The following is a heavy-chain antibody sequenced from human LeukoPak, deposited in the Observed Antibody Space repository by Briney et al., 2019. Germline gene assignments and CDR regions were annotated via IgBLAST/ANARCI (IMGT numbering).Heavy chain of an antibody. CDR3: ARDRQQMDREGYFDL. Sequence: GGSLRLSCAASGFTFSTYNMNWVRQAPGKGLEWVSYISSTTRTIYYADSVKGRFTISRDNAKNALFLQMNSLRDEDTAVYYCARDRQQMDREGYFDLWGRGTLATVSS. CDR1: GFTFSTYN. CDR2: ISSTTRTI. J-gene: IGHJ2*01. D-gene: IGHD6-13*01. V-gene: IGHV3-48*02.